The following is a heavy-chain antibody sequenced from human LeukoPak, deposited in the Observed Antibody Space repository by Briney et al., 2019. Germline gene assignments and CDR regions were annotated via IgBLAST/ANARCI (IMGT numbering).Heavy chain of an antibody. D-gene: IGHD1-26*01. V-gene: IGHV3-23*01. J-gene: IGHJ4*02. CDR2: ISGSGRST. CDR3: ARSGINFFDY. Sequence: GGSLRLSCAGSGSTFSSYALSWIRQAPGKGLEWVSTISGSGRSTFNADSVQGRFTISRDNSKNTLYLQMNSLRAEDTAVYYCARSGINFFDYRGQGALVTVSS. CDR1: GSTFSSYA.